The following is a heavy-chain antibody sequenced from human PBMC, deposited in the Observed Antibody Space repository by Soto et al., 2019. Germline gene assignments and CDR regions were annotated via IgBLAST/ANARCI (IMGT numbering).Heavy chain of an antibody. CDR2: INQSGST. D-gene: IGHD6-13*01. CDR3: ARTYSSSWSPFEY. V-gene: IGHV4-34*01. J-gene: IGHJ4*02. Sequence: SETLSLTCAVYGGSFSGYYWSWIRQPPGKGLEWIGEINQSGSTNYNPSLKSRVTISVDTSKNQFSLKLSSVTAADTAVYYCARTYSSSWSPFEYWGQGTLVTVSS. CDR1: GGSFSGYY.